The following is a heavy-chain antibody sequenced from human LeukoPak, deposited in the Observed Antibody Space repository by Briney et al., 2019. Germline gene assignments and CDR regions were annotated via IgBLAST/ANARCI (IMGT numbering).Heavy chain of an antibody. CDR2: MSSDGNAM. D-gene: IGHD3-22*01. Sequence: PGRSLRPSYAASGFTFTAYLIHWVRQAPGKGLEWVAVMSSDGNAMFYADSVKGRFTISRANSKNTLYLQMNSLRAEDTAVYYCVRESEYYFDHSASFDYWGQGTLVTVSS. CDR1: GFTFTAYL. CDR3: VRESEYYFDHSASFDY. J-gene: IGHJ4*02. V-gene: IGHV3-30-3*01.